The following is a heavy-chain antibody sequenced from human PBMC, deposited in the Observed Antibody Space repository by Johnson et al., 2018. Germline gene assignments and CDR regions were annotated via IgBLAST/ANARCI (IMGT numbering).Heavy chain of an antibody. CDR1: GFTFSDHW. J-gene: IGHJ3*02. CDR2: MKQDGSDR. Sequence: VQLQESGGGLVQPGGSLTLSCAASGFTFSDHWMSWVRQAPGKGLEWVANMKQDGSDRYYVDSVKGRFTIPRDNAKNSLYLQMNSLRAEDTALYYCAKANYYYDTSGPGAFDIWGQGTMVTVSS. D-gene: IGHD3-22*01. V-gene: IGHV3-7*03. CDR3: AKANYYYDTSGPGAFDI.